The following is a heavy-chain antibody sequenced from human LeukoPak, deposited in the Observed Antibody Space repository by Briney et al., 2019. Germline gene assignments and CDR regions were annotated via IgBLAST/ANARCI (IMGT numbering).Heavy chain of an antibody. Sequence: GGSLRLSCAASGFTFSSYEMNWVRQAPGKGLEWVSYISSSGSTIYYADSVKGRFTISRDNSKNTLYLQMGSLRAEDMAVYYCARVSGSYSVDYWGRGTLVTVSS. D-gene: IGHD1-26*01. J-gene: IGHJ4*02. V-gene: IGHV3-48*03. CDR1: GFTFSSYE. CDR3: ARVSGSYSVDY. CDR2: ISSSGSTI.